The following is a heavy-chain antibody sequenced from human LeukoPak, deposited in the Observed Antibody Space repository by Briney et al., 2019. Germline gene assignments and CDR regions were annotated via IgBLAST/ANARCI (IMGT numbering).Heavy chain of an antibody. V-gene: IGHV4-39*01. D-gene: IGHD3-10*01. CDR3: ARGSNYYDSGKGWFDP. J-gene: IGHJ5*02. Sequence: SEPLSLTCTVSGGSISSSTYYWGWIRQPPGKGLEWIGSIYYSGSTYYNPSLKSRVSISVDTSTNQFSLKLSSVTAADTAVYYCARGSNYYDSGKGWFDPWGQGTLVTVSS. CDR1: GGSISSSTYY. CDR2: IYYSGST.